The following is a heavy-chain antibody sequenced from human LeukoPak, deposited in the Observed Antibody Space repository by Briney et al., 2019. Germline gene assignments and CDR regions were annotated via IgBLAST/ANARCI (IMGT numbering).Heavy chain of an antibody. CDR3: ASGGEGPYSSSWYVRLYFDY. Sequence: SVKVSCKASGGTFSSYAISWVRQAPGQGLEWMGGIIPIFGTANYAQKFQGRVTITADESTSTAYMELSSLRSEDTAVYYCASGGEGPYSSSWYVRLYFDYWGQGTLVTVSS. D-gene: IGHD6-13*01. CDR2: IIPIFGTA. J-gene: IGHJ4*02. CDR1: GGTFSSYA. V-gene: IGHV1-69*13.